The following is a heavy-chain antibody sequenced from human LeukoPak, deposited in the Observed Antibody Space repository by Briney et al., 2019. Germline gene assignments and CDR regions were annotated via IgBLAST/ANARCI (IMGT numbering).Heavy chain of an antibody. Sequence: ASVKVSCKASGYTFTSYGISWVRQAPGQGLEWMGWMNPNSGNTGYAQKFQGRVTMTRNTSISTAYMELSSLRSEDTAVYYCARGAVLSFGEFLLGMDVWGKGTTVTISS. J-gene: IGHJ6*04. CDR1: GYTFTSYG. D-gene: IGHD3-10*01. V-gene: IGHV1-8*02. CDR2: MNPNSGNT. CDR3: ARGAVLSFGEFLLGMDV.